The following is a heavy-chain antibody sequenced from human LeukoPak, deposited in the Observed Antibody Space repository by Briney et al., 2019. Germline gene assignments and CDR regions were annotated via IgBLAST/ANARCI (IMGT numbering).Heavy chain of an antibody. Sequence: ASVKGSCKASGYTFTGYYMHWVRQAPGQGLESMGWINPNSGGTNYAQKFQGRVTMTRDTSISTAYMELSRLRSDDTAVYYCATRGQWLLSFDYWGQGTLVTVSS. CDR1: GYTFTGYY. D-gene: IGHD3-3*01. CDR2: INPNSGGT. J-gene: IGHJ4*02. V-gene: IGHV1-2*02. CDR3: ATRGQWLLSFDY.